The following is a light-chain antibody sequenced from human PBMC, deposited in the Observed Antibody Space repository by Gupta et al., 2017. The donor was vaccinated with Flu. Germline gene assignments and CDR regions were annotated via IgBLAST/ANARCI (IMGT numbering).Light chain of an antibody. Sequence: DIQMTQSPSSLSASVGDRVTITCRASQSISSYLNWYQQKPGKAPKLLIYAASSLQSGVPSRFSGSGSGTDFTLTISSLQPEDFATYYCQQRYSTPRPFGHGTKVDIK. CDR3: QQRYSTPRP. V-gene: IGKV1-39*01. CDR1: QSISSY. CDR2: AAS. J-gene: IGKJ3*01.